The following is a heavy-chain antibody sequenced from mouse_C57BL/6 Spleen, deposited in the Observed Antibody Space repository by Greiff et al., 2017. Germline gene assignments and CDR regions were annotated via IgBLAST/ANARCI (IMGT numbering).Heavy chain of an antibody. D-gene: IGHD1-1*01. CDR2: ISSGGDYI. CDR1: GFTFSSYA. CDR3: TRDRVYYGSSFYYYAMDY. V-gene: IGHV5-9-1*02. Sequence: EVKLVESGEGLVKPGGSLKLSCAASGFTFSSYAMSWVRQTPGQRLEWVAYISSGGDYIYYADTMKGRFTISRDNARNTLYLQMSSLKSEGTAMYDCTRDRVYYGSSFYYYAMDYWGQGTSVTFSS. J-gene: IGHJ4*01.